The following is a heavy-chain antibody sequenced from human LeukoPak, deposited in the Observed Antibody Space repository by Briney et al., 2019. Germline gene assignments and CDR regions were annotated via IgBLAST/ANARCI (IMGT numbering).Heavy chain of an antibody. D-gene: IGHD2-15*01. CDR1: GGTFSSYT. CDR2: IIPILGIA. V-gene: IGHV1-69*16. Sequence: SVKVSCKASGGTFSSYTISWVRQAPGQGLEWMGRIIPILGIANYAQKFQGRVTITTDESTSTAYMELSSLRSEDTAVYYCARDGCSSTGTRSGGSCFDLYWGQGTLVTVSS. CDR3: ARDGCSSTGTRSGGSCFDLY. J-gene: IGHJ4*02.